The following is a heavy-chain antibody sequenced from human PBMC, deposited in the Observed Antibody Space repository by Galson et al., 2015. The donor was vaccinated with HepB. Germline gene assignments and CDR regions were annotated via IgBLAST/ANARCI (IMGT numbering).Heavy chain of an antibody. CDR3: ARHTSSGYYYGMDV. J-gene: IGHJ6*02. D-gene: IGHD6-19*01. Sequence: QVQLQESGPGLVKPSETLSLTCTVSGGSISSSSYYWGWIRQPPGKGLEWIGSIYYSGSTYYNPSLKSRVTISVDTSKNQFSLKLSSVTAADTAVYYCARHTSSGYYYGMDVWGQGTTVTVSS. CDR1: GGSISSSSYY. CDR2: IYYSGST. V-gene: IGHV4-39*01.